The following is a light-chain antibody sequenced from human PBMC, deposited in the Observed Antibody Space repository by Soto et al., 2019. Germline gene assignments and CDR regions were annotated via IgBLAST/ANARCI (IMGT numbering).Light chain of an antibody. CDR1: QGISDY. V-gene: IGKV1-9*01. J-gene: IGKJ1*01. CDR2: GTS. CDR3: QQGYSISWT. Sequence: DIQLTQSPSFLSASVGDRVTITCRASQGISDYLAWYQQKPGNAPKLLIYGTSTLQSEVPSRFSGSGSGTEFTLTISSLQPEDFATYYCQQGYSISWTFGQGTKVDIK.